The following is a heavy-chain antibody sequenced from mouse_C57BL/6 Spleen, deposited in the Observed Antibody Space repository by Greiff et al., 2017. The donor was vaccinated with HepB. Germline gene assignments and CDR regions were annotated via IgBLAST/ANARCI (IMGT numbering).Heavy chain of an antibody. Sequence: QVQLKESGAELVRPGTSVKMSCKACGYTFTNYWIGWAKQRPGHGLEWIGDIYPGGGYTNYNEKFKGKATLTADKSSSTAYMQFSSLTSEDSAIYYCARYLDYYAMDYWGQGTSVTVSS. CDR2: IYPGGGYT. CDR1: GYTFTNYW. CDR3: ARYLDYYAMDY. J-gene: IGHJ4*01. V-gene: IGHV1-63*01. D-gene: IGHD5-1*01.